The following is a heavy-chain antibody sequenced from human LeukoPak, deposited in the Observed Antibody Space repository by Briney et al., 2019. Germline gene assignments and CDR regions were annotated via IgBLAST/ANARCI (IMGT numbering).Heavy chain of an antibody. D-gene: IGHD6-13*01. V-gene: IGHV3-53*01. CDR1: GFTVSSNY. CDR3: ARASGYSSSWFRYFDP. Sequence: GKSLRLSCAASGFTVSSNYMSWVRQAPGKGLEWVSVIYSGGSTYCADSVEGRFTISRDNAKNTVYLQMNSLRAEDTAVYYCARASGYSSSWFRYFDPWGQGTLVTVSS. J-gene: IGHJ5*02. CDR2: IYSGGST.